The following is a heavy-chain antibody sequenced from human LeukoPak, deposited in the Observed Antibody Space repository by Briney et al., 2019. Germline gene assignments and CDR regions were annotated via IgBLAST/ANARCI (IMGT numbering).Heavy chain of an antibody. Sequence: PSETLSLPCTVSGGSISGYYWSWIRQPPGKGLEWIGYISYSGSTNYNPSLKSRVTISVDTSKNQFSLKLSSVTAADTAVYYCARLAMLRGVPYFDYWGQGALVTVSS. V-gene: IGHV4-59*01. CDR2: ISYSGST. CDR3: ARLAMLRGVPYFDY. CDR1: GGSISGYY. D-gene: IGHD3-10*01. J-gene: IGHJ4*02.